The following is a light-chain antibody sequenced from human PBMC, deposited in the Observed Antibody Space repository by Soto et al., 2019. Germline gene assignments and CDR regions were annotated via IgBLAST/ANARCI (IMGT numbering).Light chain of an antibody. J-gene: IGLJ1*01. CDR3: GTWDSSLSAYV. CDR2: ENN. CDR1: SSNIGNNY. Sequence: QSLMTQPPSVSAAPEQKVTISCSGSSSNIGNNYVSWYQQLPGTAPKLLIYENNKRPSGIPDRFSGSKSGTSATLGITGLQTGDEADYYCGTWDSSLSAYVFGTGTKVTVL. V-gene: IGLV1-51*02.